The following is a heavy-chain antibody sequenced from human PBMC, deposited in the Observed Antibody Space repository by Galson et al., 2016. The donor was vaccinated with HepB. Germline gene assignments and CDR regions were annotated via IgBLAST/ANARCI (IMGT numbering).Heavy chain of an antibody. CDR1: GFTFTSYA. Sequence: SLRLSCAASGFTFTSYAMHWVRQAPGKGLEWVAVISYDGSNKYYADSVKGRFTISRDNSKNTLYLQMNSLRAEDTAVYYCARGSFWSGQLIRNYYGMDVWGKGTPVTVSS. V-gene: IGHV3-30-3*01. J-gene: IGHJ6*04. CDR2: ISYDGSNK. CDR3: ARGSFWSGQLIRNYYGMDV. D-gene: IGHD3-3*01.